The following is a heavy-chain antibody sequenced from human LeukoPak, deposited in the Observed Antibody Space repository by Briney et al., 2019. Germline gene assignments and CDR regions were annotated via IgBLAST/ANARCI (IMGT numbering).Heavy chain of an antibody. Sequence: GGSLRLSCAASGFTFSNYVMSWVRQAPGKGLEWVSYISSSSSYTNYADSVKGRFTISRDNAKNSLYLQMNSLRAEDTAVYYCARIADFDWLLGYFDYWGQGTLVTVSS. CDR2: ISSSSSYT. CDR1: GFTFSNYV. D-gene: IGHD3-9*01. CDR3: ARIADFDWLLGYFDY. V-gene: IGHV3-11*03. J-gene: IGHJ4*02.